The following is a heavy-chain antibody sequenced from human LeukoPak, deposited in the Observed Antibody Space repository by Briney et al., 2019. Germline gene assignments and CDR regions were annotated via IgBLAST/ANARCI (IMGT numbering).Heavy chain of an antibody. V-gene: IGHV3-43D*03. Sequence: GGSLRLSCAASGFTFDDYAMHWVRQAPGKGLEWVSLISWDGGSTYYADSVKGRFTISRDNAKNSLYLQMNSLRAEDTAVYYCARTQQWLATGGWYWFDTWGQGTLVTVSS. J-gene: IGHJ5*02. CDR2: ISWDGGST. CDR3: ARTQQWLATGGWYWFDT. CDR1: GFTFDDYA. D-gene: IGHD6-19*01.